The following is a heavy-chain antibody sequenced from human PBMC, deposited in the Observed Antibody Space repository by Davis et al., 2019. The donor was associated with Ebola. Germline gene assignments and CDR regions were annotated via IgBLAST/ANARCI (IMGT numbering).Heavy chain of an antibody. CDR1: GYSFTSYW. CDR3: ARQADCSSTSCFNWFDP. D-gene: IGHD2-2*01. CDR2: IYPGDSDT. Sequence: GESLKISCQGSGYSFTSYWITWVRQMPGKGLEWMGIIYPGDSDTRYSPSFQGQVTISADKSISTAYLQWSSLKASDTAMYYCARQADCSSTSCFNWFDPWGQGTLVTVSS. J-gene: IGHJ5*02. V-gene: IGHV5-51*01.